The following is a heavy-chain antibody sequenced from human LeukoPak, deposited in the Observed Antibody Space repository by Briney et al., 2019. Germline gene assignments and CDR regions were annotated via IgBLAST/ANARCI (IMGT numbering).Heavy chain of an antibody. J-gene: IGHJ6*02. CDR2: ISSSSSYI. V-gene: IGHV3-21*01. Sequence: PGGSLRLSCAASGFTFSSYSMNWVRQAPGKGLEWVSSISSSSSYIYYADSVKGRFTISRDNAKNSLYLQMNSLRAEDTAVYYCARDLVGRAMGTYYYGMDVWGQGTTVTVSS. CDR3: ARDLVGRAMGTYYYGMDV. CDR1: GFTFSSYS. D-gene: IGHD2-2*01.